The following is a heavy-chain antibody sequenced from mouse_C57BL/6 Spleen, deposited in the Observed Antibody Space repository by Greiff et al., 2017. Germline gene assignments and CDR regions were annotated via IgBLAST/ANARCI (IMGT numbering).Heavy chain of an antibody. V-gene: IGHV1-85*01. CDR2: IYPRDGST. CDR3: ARSEVITTGGFDY. J-gene: IGHJ2*01. Sequence: QVQLKQSGPELVKPGASVKLSCKASGYTFTSYDINWVKQRPGQGLEWIGWIYPRDGSTKYNEKFKGKATLTVDTSSSTAYMELHSLTSEDSAVYFCARSEVITTGGFDYWGQGTTLTVSS. D-gene: IGHD1-1*01. CDR1: GYTFTSYD.